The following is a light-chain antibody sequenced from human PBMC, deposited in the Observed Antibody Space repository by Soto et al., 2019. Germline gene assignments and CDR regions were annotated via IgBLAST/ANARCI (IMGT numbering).Light chain of an antibody. CDR3: QQYQTYSQ. V-gene: IGKV1-5*03. J-gene: IGKJ1*01. CDR1: QSINTW. CDR2: KAS. Sequence: DLQMTHSPSTLSASVGDRVTITSRASQSINTWLAWYQLKPGRAPKLLIYKASTLESGVPSRFSGSGSGTEFTLTISNLQPDDFATYYCQQYQTYSQFGQGTKV.